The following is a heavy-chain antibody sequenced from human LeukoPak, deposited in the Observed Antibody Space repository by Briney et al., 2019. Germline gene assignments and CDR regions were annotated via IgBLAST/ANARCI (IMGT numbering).Heavy chain of an antibody. D-gene: IGHD3-9*01. CDR1: GFTFSSYA. V-gene: IGHV3-23*01. CDR3: VKGLEYYDILSDAFDI. CDR2: ISNSGGST. Sequence: PGGSLRLSCAASGFTFSSYAMSWVRQAPGKGLEWVSAISNSGGSTYYADSVKGRFTISRDNSKDTLYLQMNSLRAEDTAVYYCVKGLEYYDILSDAFDIWGQGTMVTVSS. J-gene: IGHJ3*02.